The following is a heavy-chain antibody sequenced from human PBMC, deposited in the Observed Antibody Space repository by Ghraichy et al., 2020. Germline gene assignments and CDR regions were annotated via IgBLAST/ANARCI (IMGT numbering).Heavy chain of an antibody. V-gene: IGHV4-39*01. CDR3: ARQAMVDSSGYLVRHKDY. J-gene: IGHJ4*02. CDR2: IYYSGST. CDR1: GGSISSSSYY. Sequence: SETLSLTCTVSGGSISSSSYYWGWIRQPPGKGLEWIGSIYYSGSTYYNPSLKSRVTISVDTSKNQFSLKLSSVTAADTAVYYCARQAMVDSSGYLVRHKDYWGQGTLVTVSS. D-gene: IGHD3-22*01.